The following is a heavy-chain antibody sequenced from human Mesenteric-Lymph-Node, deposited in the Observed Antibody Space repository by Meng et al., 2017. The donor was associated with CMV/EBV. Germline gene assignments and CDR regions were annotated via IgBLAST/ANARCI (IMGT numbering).Heavy chain of an antibody. Sequence: VKVSCKASGYSLTSYGISWVRQAPGQGLEWMGWISAYNGRRNYAQKFQGRVAMTTDTSTTTAYMEMWSLRPDDTAVYFCARQHSGGYDHHYYYGVDVWGQGTTVTVSS. CDR3: ARQHSGGYDHHYYYGVDV. CDR1: GYSLTSYG. CDR2: ISAYNGRR. J-gene: IGHJ6*02. V-gene: IGHV1-18*01. D-gene: IGHD1-26*01.